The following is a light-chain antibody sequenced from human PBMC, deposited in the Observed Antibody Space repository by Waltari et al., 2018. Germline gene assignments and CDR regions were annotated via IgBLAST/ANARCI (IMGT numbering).Light chain of an antibody. V-gene: IGLV3-19*01. Sequence: SSDLTQDPAVSVALGQTGRITCHGEILRTYCGNWCRQKPGQPPELVIYGKNNRPSGIPDRFSASSSGNTASLIITGAQAEDEAEYYCSSRELSGHVVFGGGTRLTVL. CDR3: SSRELSGHVV. CDR2: GKN. CDR1: ILRTYC. J-gene: IGLJ2*01.